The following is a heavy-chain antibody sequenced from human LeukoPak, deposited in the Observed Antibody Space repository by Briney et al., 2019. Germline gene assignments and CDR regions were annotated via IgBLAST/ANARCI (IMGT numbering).Heavy chain of an antibody. D-gene: IGHD2-21*02. V-gene: IGHV3-30*04. Sequence: GGSLRLPCAASGFTFSSYAMHCVRQAPGKGLEGVAVISYDGSNKYYADSVKGRFTISRDNSKNTLYLQMNSLRAEDTAVYYCAKRKKYCGGDCFTDAFDIWGQGTMVTVSS. CDR1: GFTFSSYA. J-gene: IGHJ3*02. CDR2: ISYDGSNK. CDR3: AKRKKYCGGDCFTDAFDI.